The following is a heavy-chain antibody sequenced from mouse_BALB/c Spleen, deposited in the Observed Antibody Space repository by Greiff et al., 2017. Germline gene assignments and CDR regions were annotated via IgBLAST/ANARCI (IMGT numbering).Heavy chain of an antibody. D-gene: IGHD2-4*01. CDR3: ARYGVMITTTGRGFDY. Sequence: QVQLKESGAELMKPGASVKISCKATGYTFSSYWIEWVKQRPGHGLEWIGEILPGSGSTNYNEKFKGKATFTADTSSNTAYMQLSSLTSEDSAVYYCARYGVMITTTGRGFDYWGQGTTLTVSS. CDR1: GYTFSSYW. V-gene: IGHV1-9*01. J-gene: IGHJ2*01. CDR2: ILPGSGST.